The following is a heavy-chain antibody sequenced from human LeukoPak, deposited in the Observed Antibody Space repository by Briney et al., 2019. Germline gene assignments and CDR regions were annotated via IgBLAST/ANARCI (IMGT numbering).Heavy chain of an antibody. V-gene: IGHV4-34*01. CDR1: GVSFSGYY. Sequence: SETLSLTCAVYGVSFSGYYWSWIRQPPGKGLEWLGEINHSGSTNYNPSLKSRVTISVDTSKNQFSLKLSSVTAADTAVYYCARGTTGTTDYYYGMDVWGKGTTVTVSS. J-gene: IGHJ6*04. D-gene: IGHD1-1*01. CDR3: ARGTTGTTDYYYGMDV. CDR2: INHSGST.